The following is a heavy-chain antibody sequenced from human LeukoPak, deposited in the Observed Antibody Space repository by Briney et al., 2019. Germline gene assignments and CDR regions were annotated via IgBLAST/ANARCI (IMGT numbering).Heavy chain of an antibody. CDR1: GFTFSSYG. CDR3: AKAPLVQPDVPDNWGCLNY. V-gene: IGHV3-30*02. J-gene: IGHJ4*02. D-gene: IGHD7-27*01. CDR2: IRYDGSNK. Sequence: PGGSLRLSCAASGFTFSSYGMHWVRQAPGKGLEWVAFIRYDGSNKYYADSVKGRFTISRDNSKNTLYLQMNSLRAEDTAVYYCAKAPLVQPDVPDNWGCLNYWGQGTLVTVSS.